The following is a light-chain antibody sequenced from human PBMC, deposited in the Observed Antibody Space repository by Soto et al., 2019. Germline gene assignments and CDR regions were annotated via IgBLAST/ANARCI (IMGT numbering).Light chain of an antibody. Sequence: DILMTQSPSTLSASVGDRVTITCRASQSISSWLAWYQQKPGKAPKLLIYKASSLESGVPSRFSGSGSGTEFTLTISSLQPDDFATYYCQQYISFSSFGQGTKVEIK. J-gene: IGKJ1*01. V-gene: IGKV1-5*03. CDR2: KAS. CDR3: QQYISFSS. CDR1: QSISSW.